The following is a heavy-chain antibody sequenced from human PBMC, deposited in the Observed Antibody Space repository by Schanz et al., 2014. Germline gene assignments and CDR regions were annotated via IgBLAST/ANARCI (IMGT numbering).Heavy chain of an antibody. CDR1: GITFSSHS. CDR2: ISHSGGSK. CDR3: AKGMGYCSGGTCYDYYYYGLDV. D-gene: IGHD2-15*01. J-gene: IGHJ6*02. V-gene: IGHV3-23*04. Sequence: EADLVESGGGLIQRGESLRLSCAASGITFSSHSFNWVRQAPGKGLEWVSSISHSGGSKYYADSVKGRFTISRDNSENTLYLQMNSLSADDTAVFYCAKGMGYCSGGTCYDYYYYGLDVWGQGTTVTVSS.